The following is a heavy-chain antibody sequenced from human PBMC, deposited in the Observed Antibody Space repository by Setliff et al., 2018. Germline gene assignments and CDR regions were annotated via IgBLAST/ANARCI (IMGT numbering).Heavy chain of an antibody. Sequence: SETLSLTCTVSGASVSSRSYYWSWIRQPPGKGLGWIGYIYYSGTTNYDPSLKSRVTISVDTSKNQFSLKLSSVTAADTAIYYCARGGTYRYFDYWGQGTLVTVSS. V-gene: IGHV4-61*01. CDR1: GASVSSRSYY. CDR2: IYYSGTT. CDR3: ARGGTYRYFDY. J-gene: IGHJ4*02.